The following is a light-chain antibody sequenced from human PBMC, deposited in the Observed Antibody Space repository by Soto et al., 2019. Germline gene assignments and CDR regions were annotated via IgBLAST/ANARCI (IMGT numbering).Light chain of an antibody. CDR2: DAS. J-gene: IGKJ1*01. CDR3: QQYNNWPWT. V-gene: IGKV3-15*01. CDR1: QSISTN. Sequence: EIVMTQSPATLSVSPGERATLSCRASQSISTNLAWYQQKPGQAPRVLIFDASTRATGVPARFIGSGSGTEFTLTISSLQSEDFGFYYCQQYNNWPWTFGQGTKVDI.